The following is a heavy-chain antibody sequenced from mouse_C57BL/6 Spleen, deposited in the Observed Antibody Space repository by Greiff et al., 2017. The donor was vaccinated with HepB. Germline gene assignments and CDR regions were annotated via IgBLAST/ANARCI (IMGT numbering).Heavy chain of an antibody. J-gene: IGHJ3*01. D-gene: IGHD1-1*01. V-gene: IGHV3-6*01. CDR1: GYSITSGYY. Sequence: EVKLEESGPGLVKPSQSLSLTCSVTGYSITSGYYWNWIRQFPGNNLEWMGYISYDGSNNYNPSLKNRISITRDTSKNQFFLKLNSVTTEDTATYYCARGGYGSSSFAYGGQGTRVTVSA. CDR2: ISYDGSN. CDR3: ARGGYGSSSFAY.